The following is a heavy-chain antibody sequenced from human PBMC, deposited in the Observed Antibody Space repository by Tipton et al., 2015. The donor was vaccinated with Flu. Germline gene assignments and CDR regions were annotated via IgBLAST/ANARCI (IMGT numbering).Heavy chain of an antibody. CDR2: IYTSGNT. J-gene: IGHJ4*02. V-gene: IGHV4-4*07. Sequence: TLSLTCNVSGGSLSGYYWSWIRQPAGRGLEWIGRIYTSGNTNYSPSLKSRVTMSVDTSKNQFSLKLSSMTAADTAVYYCVRGQGNSGWRYFDYWGQGTLVTVSS. CDR1: GGSLSGYY. CDR3: VRGQGNSGWRYFDY. D-gene: IGHD6-19*01.